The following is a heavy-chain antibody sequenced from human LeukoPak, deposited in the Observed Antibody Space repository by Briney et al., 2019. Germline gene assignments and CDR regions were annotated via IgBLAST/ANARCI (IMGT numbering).Heavy chain of an antibody. V-gene: IGHV3-30-3*01. CDR1: GFTFSSYA. Sequence: GGSLRLSCAASGFTFSSYAMHWVRQVPGKGLEWVAVISYDGSNKYYADSVKGRFTISRDNSKNTLYLQMNSLRAEDTAVYYCARAGRSTSRNYFDYWGQGTLVTVSS. D-gene: IGHD2-2*01. CDR2: ISYDGSNK. CDR3: ARAGRSTSRNYFDY. J-gene: IGHJ4*02.